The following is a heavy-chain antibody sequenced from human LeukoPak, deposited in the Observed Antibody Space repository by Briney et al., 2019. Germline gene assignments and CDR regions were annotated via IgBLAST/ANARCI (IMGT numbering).Heavy chain of an antibody. Sequence: GGSLRLSCAASGFXFSSYAITWVRQAPGKGLEWVSPISESGTGTYYADSVRGRFTLSRDNSKNTLYLQMNNLRAEGTAVYYCARLRGDFWGQGTLVTVSS. V-gene: IGHV3-23*01. CDR1: GFXFSSYA. J-gene: IGHJ4*02. CDR3: ARLRGDF. D-gene: IGHD2-21*01. CDR2: ISESGTGT.